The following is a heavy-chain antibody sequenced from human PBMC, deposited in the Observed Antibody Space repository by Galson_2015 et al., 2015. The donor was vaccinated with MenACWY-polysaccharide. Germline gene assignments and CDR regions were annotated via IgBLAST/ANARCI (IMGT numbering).Heavy chain of an antibody. D-gene: IGHD3-10*01. Sequence: ETLSLTCTVSGGSVSSGAYYWSWLRQPPGKGLEWIGYIHFSGRTNYNPSLKSRVTVSLDTSKNQFSLRLSSVTAADTAFYYCASEEIRGGSFGWFDPWGQGSLVTVSS. CDR2: IHFSGRT. CDR3: ASEEIRGGSFGWFDP. J-gene: IGHJ5*02. CDR1: GGSVSSGAYY. V-gene: IGHV4-61*08.